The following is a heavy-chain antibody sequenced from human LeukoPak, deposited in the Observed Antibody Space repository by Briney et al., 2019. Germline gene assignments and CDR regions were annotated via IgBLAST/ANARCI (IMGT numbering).Heavy chain of an antibody. CDR2: IFYSGST. D-gene: IGHD3-22*01. V-gene: IGHV4-59*01. J-gene: IGHJ4*02. Sequence: SETLSLTCTVSGGSISNYYWSWIRQPPAKGLEWIGYIFYSGSTNYNPSLKSRVTISVDTSKNKFSLKLRSVTASDTAVYYCARADSSGYNYIDYWGQGTLVTVSS. CDR3: ARADSSGYNYIDY. CDR1: GGSISNYY.